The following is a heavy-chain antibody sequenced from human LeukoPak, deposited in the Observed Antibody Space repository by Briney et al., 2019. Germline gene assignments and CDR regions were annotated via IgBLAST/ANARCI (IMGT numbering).Heavy chain of an antibody. CDR2: IWYDGSNK. V-gene: IGHV3-33*08. Sequence: PGGSLRLSCAASGFTFSGCAMHWVRQAPGKGLEWVAVIWYDGSNKYYADSVKGRFTISRDNSKNTLYLQMNSLRAEDTAVYYCAGEPPRNYYYYGMDVWGQGTTVTVSS. CDR1: GFTFSGCA. J-gene: IGHJ6*02. CDR3: AGEPPRNYYYYGMDV. D-gene: IGHD3-10*01.